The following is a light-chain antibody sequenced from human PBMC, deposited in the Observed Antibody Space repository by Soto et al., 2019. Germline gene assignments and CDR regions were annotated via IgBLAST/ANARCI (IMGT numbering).Light chain of an antibody. V-gene: IGLV2-14*01. CDR1: TSDVGGYNH. CDR3: SSYTGSSTWV. CDR2: EVS. Sequence: QSALTQPASVSGSPGQSIAISCTGTTSDVGGYNHVSWYQQHPGKAPKLMIYEVSNRPSGVVNRFSGSKSGNTASLTISGIQAEDEADYYCSSYTGSSTWVFGGGTKLTVL. J-gene: IGLJ3*02.